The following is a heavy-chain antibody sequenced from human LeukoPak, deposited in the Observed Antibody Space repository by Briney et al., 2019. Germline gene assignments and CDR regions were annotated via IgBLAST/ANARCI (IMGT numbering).Heavy chain of an antibody. CDR1: GGSFSGYY. V-gene: IGHV4-34*01. J-gene: IGHJ6*02. CDR2: INHSGST. CDR3: ARSYRRLYGMDV. D-gene: IGHD5-18*01. Sequence: SETLSLTCAVYGGSFSGYYWSWIRQPPGKGLEWIGEINHSGSTNYNPSLKSRVTISVDTSKNQFSLKLSSVTAADTAVYYCARSYRRLYGMDVWGQGTTVTVSS.